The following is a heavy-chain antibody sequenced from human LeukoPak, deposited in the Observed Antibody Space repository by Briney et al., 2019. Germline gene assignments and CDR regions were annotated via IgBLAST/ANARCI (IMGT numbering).Heavy chain of an antibody. J-gene: IGHJ4*02. CDR2: VTGSGVTT. V-gene: IGHV3-23*01. CDR3: AKEFSSDFWSGPIDQ. D-gene: IGHD3-3*01. CDR1: GFTFSSYA. Sequence: PGGSLRLSCAASGFTFSSYALSWVRQAPGKGLEWVSTVTGSGVTTYYEDSVKGRFTVSRDNSKNTLYLQMNSLRAEDTAIYFCAKEFSSDFWSGPIDQWGQGTLVTVSS.